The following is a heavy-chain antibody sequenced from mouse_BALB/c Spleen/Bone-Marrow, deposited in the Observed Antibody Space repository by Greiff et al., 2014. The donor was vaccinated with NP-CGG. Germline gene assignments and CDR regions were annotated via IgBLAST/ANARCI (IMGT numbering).Heavy chain of an antibody. CDR3: ARGSYYEGAMDY. V-gene: IGHV2-9*02. CDR2: IWAGGST. CDR1: GFSLTSYG. D-gene: IGHD1-1*01. J-gene: IGHJ4*01. Sequence: VKLMESGPGLVSPSQSLSITCTVSGFSLTSYGVHWVRQPPGKVLEWLGVIWAGGSTNYNSALMSRLSISKDNSKSQVFLKMNSLQTDDTAMYYCARGSYYEGAMDYWGQGASVTVSS.